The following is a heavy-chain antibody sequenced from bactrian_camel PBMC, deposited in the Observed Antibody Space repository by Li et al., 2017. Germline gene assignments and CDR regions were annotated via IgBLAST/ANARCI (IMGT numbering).Heavy chain of an antibody. CDR2: IESDVNT. V-gene: IGHV3S53*01. D-gene: IGHD7*01. J-gene: IGHJ4*01. CDR1: GYVFSSHC. CDR3: AADRLRCLQTGATTPTLSSEAWNY. Sequence: HVQLVESGGGSVPVGGSLRLSCVSSVGYVFSSHCMGWFLQAPGEELEGVATIESDVNTTYADSVKGRFTISQDKAAENTVYLQMSSLKPEDTAMYYCAADRLRCLQTGATTPTLSSEAWNYWGQGTQVTVS.